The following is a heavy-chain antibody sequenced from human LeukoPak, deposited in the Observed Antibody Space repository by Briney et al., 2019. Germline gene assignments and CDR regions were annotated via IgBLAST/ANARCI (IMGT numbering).Heavy chain of an antibody. CDR2: ISWNSGSI. CDR1: GFTFDDYA. V-gene: IGHV3-9*01. J-gene: IGHJ3*02. CDR3: AKDLNYYDSSADAFDI. D-gene: IGHD3-22*01. Sequence: PGRSLRLSCAASGFTFDDYAMHWVRQAPGKGLEWVSGISWNSGSIGYADSVKGRFTISRDNAKNSLYLQMNSLRAEDTALYYCAKDLNYYDSSADAFDIWGQGTMVTVSS.